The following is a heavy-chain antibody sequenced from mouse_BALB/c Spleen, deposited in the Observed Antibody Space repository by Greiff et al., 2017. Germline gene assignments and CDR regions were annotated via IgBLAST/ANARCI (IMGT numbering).Heavy chain of an antibody. J-gene: IGHJ3*01. CDR1: GFTFSSYA. Sequence: VQLVESGGGLVKPGGSLKLSCAASGFTFSSYAMSWVRQTPEKRLEWVATISSGGSYTYYPDSVKGRFTISRDNAKNTLYLQMSSLRSEDTAMYYCADRYDDGFAYWGKGTLVTVSA. CDR3: ADRYDDGFAY. D-gene: IGHD2-14*01. V-gene: IGHV5-9-3*01. CDR2: ISSGGSYT.